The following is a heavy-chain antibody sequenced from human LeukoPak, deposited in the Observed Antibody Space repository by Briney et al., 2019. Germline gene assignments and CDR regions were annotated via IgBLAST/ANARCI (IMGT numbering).Heavy chain of an antibody. CDR3: ATDRGAL. V-gene: IGHV3-7*03. D-gene: IGHD5-12*01. CDR2: IKQYGREI. CDR1: GFTFSSHW. J-gene: IGHJ4*02. Sequence: GGSLRLSCAASGFTFSSHWMNWVRQAPGKGLEWVAQIKQYGREIYYLDSVKGRFTISRDDADNSGFLQMNSLRVEDTAAYYCATDRGALWGQGTLVTVSS.